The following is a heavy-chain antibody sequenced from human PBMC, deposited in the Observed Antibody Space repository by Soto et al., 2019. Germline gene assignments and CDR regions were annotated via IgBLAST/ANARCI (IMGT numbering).Heavy chain of an antibody. CDR3: ARGPSDDKVDY. CDR1: GYSISSSNW. V-gene: IGHV4-28*03. J-gene: IGHJ4*02. D-gene: IGHD1-1*01. Sequence: PSETLSLTCAVSGYSISSSNWWGWIRQPPGKGLEWIGYIYHSGSTYYNPSLKSRVTISVDRSKNQFSLKLSSVTAADTAVYYCARGPSDDKVDYWGQGTLVTVSS. CDR2: IYHSGST.